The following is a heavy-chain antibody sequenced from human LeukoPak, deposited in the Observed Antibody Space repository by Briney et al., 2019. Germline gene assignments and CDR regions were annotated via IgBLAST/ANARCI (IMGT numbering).Heavy chain of an antibody. J-gene: IGHJ3*02. CDR3: ARAFALYSAASGATFDI. Sequence: SETLSLTCAVSGGSVSSYHWSWVRQPAGKGLEWIGRIYTNGNTNSNPSLKSRVTMSLDPSKNQFSMKLSSVTAADTAVYFCARAFALYSAASGATFDIWGHGTVVTVSS. CDR1: GGSVSSYH. CDR2: IYTNGNT. V-gene: IGHV4-4*07. D-gene: IGHD1-26*01.